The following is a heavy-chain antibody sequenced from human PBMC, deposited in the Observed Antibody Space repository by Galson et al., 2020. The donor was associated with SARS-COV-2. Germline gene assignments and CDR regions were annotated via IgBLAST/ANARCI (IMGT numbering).Heavy chain of an antibody. J-gene: IGHJ6*02. CDR2: ISYDGSNK. D-gene: IGHD3-22*01. V-gene: IGHV3-30*04. CDR3: AREGYYYDSSGYYKIYYYYYYGMDV. Sequence: GESLKLSCAASGFTFSSYAMHWVRQAPGKGLEWVAVISYDGSNKYYADSVKGRFTISRDNSKNTLYLQMNSLRAEDTAVYYCAREGYYYDSSGYYKIYYYYYYGMDVWGQGTTVTVSS. CDR1: GFTFSSYA.